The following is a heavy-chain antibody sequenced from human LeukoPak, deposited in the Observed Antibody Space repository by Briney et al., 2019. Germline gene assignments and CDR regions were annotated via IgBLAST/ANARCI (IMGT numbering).Heavy chain of an antibody. CDR1: GLTVSSNY. V-gene: IGHV3-53*01. CDR3: AKGLYCSSTSCSSRFDH. CDR2: IYSGGTT. Sequence: TGGSLRLSCAASGLTVSSNYLTWVRQAPGKGLEWVSSIYSGGTTHYADSVKGRFTISRDHSKSTVYLQMNSLRAEDTAVYYCAKGLYCSSTSCSSRFDHWGQGTLVTVSS. D-gene: IGHD2-2*01. J-gene: IGHJ4*02.